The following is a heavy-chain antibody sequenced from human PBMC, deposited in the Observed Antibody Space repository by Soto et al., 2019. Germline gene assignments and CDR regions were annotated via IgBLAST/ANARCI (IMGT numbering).Heavy chain of an antibody. CDR3: ARDLGGPDY. V-gene: IGHV3-23*01. CDR2: ISGSGGRT. J-gene: IGHJ4*02. D-gene: IGHD3-16*01. Sequence: EMQLLESGGGLVQPGGSLRLSCVASGFPFSSYAMSWVRQTPGKGLEWVSGISGSGGRTYYADSVKGRFTISRDIARNTLSLQMNSLRADDTAVYYCARDLGGPDYWGRGTSVTVSS. CDR1: GFPFSSYA.